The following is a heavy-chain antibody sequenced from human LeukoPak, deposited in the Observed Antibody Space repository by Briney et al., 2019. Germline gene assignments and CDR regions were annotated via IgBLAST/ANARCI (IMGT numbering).Heavy chain of an antibody. CDR2: IIPILGIA. CDR3: ARDSDTYYYYYGMDV. CDR1: GYTFTDYY. J-gene: IGHJ6*02. D-gene: IGHD5-18*01. Sequence: SVKVSCKASGYTFTDYYLHWVRQAPGQGLEWMGRIIPILGIANYAQKFQGRVTITADKSTSTAYMELSSLRSEDTAVYYCARDSDTYYYYYGMDVWSQGTTVTVSS. V-gene: IGHV1-69*04.